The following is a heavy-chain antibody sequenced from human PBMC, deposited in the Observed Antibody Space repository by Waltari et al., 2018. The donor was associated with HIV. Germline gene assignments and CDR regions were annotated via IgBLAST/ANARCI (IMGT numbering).Heavy chain of an antibody. D-gene: IGHD3-16*01. CDR2: NIPYFGFA. CDR1: GGDFSDYG. J-gene: IGHJ4*02. CDR3: ARGTFYDDEVGAHRYRPFDA. Sequence: QVRLVQSGPEVKRTGSSVRVSCKSSGGDFSDYGISWLRQAPGQGLQWVGENIPYFGFANTAETLRARVSIEADESKNTVYLELRSLTVQDSATYFCARGTFYDDEVGAHRYRPFDAWGQGTPVSVSS. V-gene: IGHV1-69*01.